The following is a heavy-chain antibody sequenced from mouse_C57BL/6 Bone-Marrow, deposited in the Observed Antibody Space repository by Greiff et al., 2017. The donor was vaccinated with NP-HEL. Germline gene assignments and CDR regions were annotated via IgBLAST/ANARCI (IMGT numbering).Heavy chain of an antibody. J-gene: IGHJ4*01. Sequence: QVQLQQSGPELVKPGASVKISCKASGYAFSSSWMNWVKQRPGKGLEWIGRIYPGDGDTNYNGKFKGKATLTADKSSSTAYMQLSSLTSEDSAVYFCARSDYGSSIYAMDYWGQGTSVTVSS. CDR2: IYPGDGDT. V-gene: IGHV1-82*01. CDR1: GYAFSSSW. CDR3: ARSDYGSSIYAMDY. D-gene: IGHD1-1*01.